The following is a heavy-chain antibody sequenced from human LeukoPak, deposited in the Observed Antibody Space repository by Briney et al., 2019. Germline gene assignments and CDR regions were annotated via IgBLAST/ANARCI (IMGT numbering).Heavy chain of an antibody. CDR3: ARGIAVAGTSWFDP. Sequence: PSETLSLTCTVSGGSISSSSYYWGWIRQPPGKGLEWIGRIYTSGSTNYNPSLKSRVTISVDTSKNQFSLKLSSVTAADTAVYYCARGIAVAGTSWFDPWGQGTLVTVSS. J-gene: IGHJ5*02. CDR1: GGSISSSSYY. V-gene: IGHV4-61*02. CDR2: IYTSGST. D-gene: IGHD6-19*01.